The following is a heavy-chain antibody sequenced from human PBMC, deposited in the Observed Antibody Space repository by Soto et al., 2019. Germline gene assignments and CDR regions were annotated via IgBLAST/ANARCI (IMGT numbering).Heavy chain of an antibody. V-gene: IGHV3-23*01. CDR3: AKTLPACWTCAAAYLQH. Sequence: GGSLRLSCAASGFTFCSYAMSWVRQAPGKGLEWVSAISGSGGSTYYADSVKGRFTISRDNSKNTLYLQMNSLRAEDTAVYYCAKTLPACWTCAAAYLQHWGQGTLVTVSS. D-gene: IGHD1-1*01. J-gene: IGHJ1*01. CDR1: GFTFCSYA. CDR2: ISGSGGST.